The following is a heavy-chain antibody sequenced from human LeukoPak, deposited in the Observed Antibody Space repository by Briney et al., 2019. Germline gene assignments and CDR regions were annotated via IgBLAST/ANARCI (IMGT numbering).Heavy chain of an antibody. V-gene: IGHV4-34*01. CDR1: GVSFSTYY. CDR3: ARQPYGSDY. D-gene: IGHD4-17*01. CDR2: VNHSGYT. Sequence: PSETLSLTCDVSGVSFSTYYWSWIRQSPEKGLKWIGEVNHSGYTNLNPSLKSRVTISVDTSKNQFSLKLSSVTAADTAVYYCARQPYGSDYWGQGTLVTVSS. J-gene: IGHJ4*02.